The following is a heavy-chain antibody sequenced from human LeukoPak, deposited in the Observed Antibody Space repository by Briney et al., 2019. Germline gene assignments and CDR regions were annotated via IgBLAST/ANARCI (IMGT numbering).Heavy chain of an antibody. D-gene: IGHD4-23*01. Sequence: SETLSLTCTVSGGSISSYYWNWIRQPPGKGLEWIGYIYYSGSANYNPSLKSRLTISVDTSKNQFSLKLSSVTAADTAVYYCARQGNGGRSFDYWGQGILVTVSS. CDR3: ARQGNGGRSFDY. V-gene: IGHV4-59*01. J-gene: IGHJ4*02. CDR2: IYYSGSA. CDR1: GGSISSYY.